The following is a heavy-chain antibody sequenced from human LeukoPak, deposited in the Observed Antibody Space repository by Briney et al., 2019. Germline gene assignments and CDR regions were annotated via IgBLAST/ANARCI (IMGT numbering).Heavy chain of an antibody. V-gene: IGHV4-4*02. CDR2: IHHSKSS. Sequence: SETLSLTCAVSGDSITSDKWWTWVRQPPGKGLEWIGEIHHSKSSNYYPSLKSRVTISVDKSKNQFSLELNSVTAADTAVYYCARGRESIVVVPAAISDNDYWGQGTLVTVSS. CDR1: GDSITSDKW. J-gene: IGHJ4*02. CDR3: ARGRESIVVVPAAISDNDY. D-gene: IGHD2-2*01.